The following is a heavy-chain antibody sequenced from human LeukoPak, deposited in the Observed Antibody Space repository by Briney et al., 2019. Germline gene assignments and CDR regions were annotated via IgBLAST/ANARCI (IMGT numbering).Heavy chain of an antibody. CDR3: ARGKVVGVAGGFQH. V-gene: IGHV1-2*02. CDR2: INPNSGGT. J-gene: IGHJ1*01. D-gene: IGHD1-26*01. Sequence: ASVKVSCKASGYTFTCYYMHWVRQAPGQGLEWMGWINPNSGGTNYAQKFQGRVTMTRDTSISTAYMELSRLRSDDTAVYYCARGKVVGVAGGFQHWGQGTLVTVSS. CDR1: GYTFTCYY.